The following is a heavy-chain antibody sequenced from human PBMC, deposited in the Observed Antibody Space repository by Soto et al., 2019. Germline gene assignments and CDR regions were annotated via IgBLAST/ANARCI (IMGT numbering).Heavy chain of an antibody. CDR1: GGSISSSSYY. V-gene: IGHV4-39*01. D-gene: IGHD3-10*01. Sequence: SETLSLTCIVSGGSISSSSYYWGWIRQPPGKGLEWIGSIYYSGSTYYNPSLKSRVTIPVDTSRNQFSLKLSSVTAADTAVYYCARLLVRGVISYYYYGMDVWGQGTTVTVSS. CDR2: IYYSGST. CDR3: ARLLVRGVISYYYYGMDV. J-gene: IGHJ6*02.